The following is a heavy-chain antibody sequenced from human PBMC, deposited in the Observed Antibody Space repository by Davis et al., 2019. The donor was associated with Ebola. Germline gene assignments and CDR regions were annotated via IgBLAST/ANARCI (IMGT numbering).Heavy chain of an antibody. Sequence: PGGSLRLSCSVSGGSITTHFWSWIRQPPGKGLEWIGFMHHGGGANSNPSLKSRVSISIDTSANQVSLKLTSVTAADTAIYYCARDTRPCGDDCYDDTFDMWGPGTLVTVSS. CDR2: MHHGGGA. CDR1: GGSITTHF. J-gene: IGHJ3*02. V-gene: IGHV4-59*11. D-gene: IGHD2-21*02. CDR3: ARDTRPCGDDCYDDTFDM.